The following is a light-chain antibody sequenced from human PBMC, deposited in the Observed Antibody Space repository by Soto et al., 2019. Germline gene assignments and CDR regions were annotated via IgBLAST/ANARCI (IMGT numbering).Light chain of an antibody. CDR3: CSSAGSYTFLFV. CDR1: SSDVGAYNS. J-gene: IGLJ1*01. V-gene: IGLV2-23*03. CDR2: KGT. Sequence: QSALAQPASVSGSPGQSVTISCTGTSSDVGAYNSVSWYQQHPDKAPQLMIYKGTQRPSGVSNRFSGSTSGNAASLTISGLQAGDEADYFCCSSAGSYTFLFVFGTGTKVTVL.